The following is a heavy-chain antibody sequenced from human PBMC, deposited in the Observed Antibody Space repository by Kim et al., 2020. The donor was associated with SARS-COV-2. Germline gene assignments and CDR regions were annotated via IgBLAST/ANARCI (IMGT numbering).Heavy chain of an antibody. D-gene: IGHD1-26*01. CDR2: IYYSGST. CDR1: GGSISSYY. J-gene: IGHJ3*02. CDR3: ARAELLSAFDI. V-gene: IGHV4-59*13. Sequence: SETLSLTCTVSGGSISSYYWSWIRQPPGKGLEWIGYIYYSGSTNYNPSLKSRVTISVDTSKNQFSLKLSSVTAADTAVYYCARAELLSAFDIWGQGTMVT.